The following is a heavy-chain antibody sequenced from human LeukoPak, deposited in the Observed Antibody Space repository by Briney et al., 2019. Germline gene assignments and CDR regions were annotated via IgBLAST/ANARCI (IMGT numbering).Heavy chain of an antibody. CDR2: INPSGGST. CDR3: ARGLDGSGSYGGGGDY. Sequence: ASVKVSCKASGYTFTSYYMHWVRQAPGQGLEWMGIINPSGGSTSYAQKFQGRVTMTRDTSTSTVYMELSSLRSEDTAVYYCARGLDGSGSYGGGGDYWGQGTLVTVSS. V-gene: IGHV1-46*01. CDR1: GYTFTSYY. J-gene: IGHJ4*02. D-gene: IGHD3-10*01.